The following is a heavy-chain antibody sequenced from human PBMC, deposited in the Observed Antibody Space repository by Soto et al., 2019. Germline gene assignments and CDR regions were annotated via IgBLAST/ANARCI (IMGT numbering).Heavy chain of an antibody. CDR1: GGSISSYY. Sequence: QVQLQESGPGLVKPSETLSLTCTVSGGSISSYYWSWIRQPPGKGLAWIGYIYYSGSTNYNPSLKSRVTISGDTSKNQFSLKLSSVTAADTAVYYCARGSDYIWGSYRYTAWFDPWGQGTLVTVSS. CDR3: ARGSDYIWGSYRYTAWFDP. D-gene: IGHD3-16*02. CDR2: IYYSGST. J-gene: IGHJ5*02. V-gene: IGHV4-59*01.